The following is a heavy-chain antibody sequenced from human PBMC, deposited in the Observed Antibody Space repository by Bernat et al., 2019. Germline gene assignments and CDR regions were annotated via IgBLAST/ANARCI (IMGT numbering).Heavy chain of an antibody. CDR1: GFTFSSYD. Sequence: EVQLLESGGGLVQPGGSLRLSCAASGFTFSSYDMIWVRQAPGKGLEWVSGISGGGDRTYDADSVKGRFTISRDNSTNTLSLQMNSLRAEDTAVYYCAKILSQVDYYWYGADVWGQGTTVTVSS. D-gene: IGHD2-15*01. CDR3: AKILSQVDYYWYGADV. CDR2: ISGGGDRT. V-gene: IGHV3-23*01. J-gene: IGHJ6*02.